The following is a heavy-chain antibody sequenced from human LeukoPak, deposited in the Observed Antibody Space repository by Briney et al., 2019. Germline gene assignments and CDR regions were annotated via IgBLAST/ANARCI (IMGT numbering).Heavy chain of an antibody. Sequence: SETLSLTCTGSGCSISSYYWSWIRQPPGKGLEWIGYIYYSGSTNYNHSLKSRFTISVDTSKNQFSLQLSSVTAADTAVYYCARHMGLGYSYGYPYFDYWGQGTLVTVSS. V-gene: IGHV4-59*08. CDR1: GCSISSYY. J-gene: IGHJ4*02. CDR2: IYYSGST. CDR3: ARHMGLGYSYGYPYFDY. D-gene: IGHD5-18*01.